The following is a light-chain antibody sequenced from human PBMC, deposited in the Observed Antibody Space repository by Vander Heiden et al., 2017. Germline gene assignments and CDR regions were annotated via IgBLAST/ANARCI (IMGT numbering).Light chain of an antibody. CDR3: QQSYSTPPLFT. CDR1: QRSSTY. J-gene: IGKJ3*01. Sequence: DIQMTQSPSSLSASVGDRVTITCRASQRSSTYLNWYQQKPGKAPKLLIFAASSLQRGVPSRFSGSGSGTDFTLTISSLQPEDFATYYCQQSYSTPPLFTFGHGTKVDIK. V-gene: IGKV1-39*01. CDR2: AAS.